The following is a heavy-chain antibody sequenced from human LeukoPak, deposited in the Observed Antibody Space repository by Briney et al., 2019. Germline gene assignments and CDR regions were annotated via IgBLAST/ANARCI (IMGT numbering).Heavy chain of an antibody. CDR3: ARGLGDSGYDFWSGYYLAYGMDV. J-gene: IGHJ6*02. V-gene: IGHV1-2*02. CDR1: GYTFTGYY. D-gene: IGHD3-3*01. CDR2: INPNSGGT. Sequence: ASVKVSCKASGYTFTGYYMHWVRQAPGQGLEWMGWINPNSGGTNYAQKFQGRVTMTRDTSISTAYMELSRLRSDDTAVYYCARGLGDSGYDFWSGYYLAYGMDVWGQGTTVTVSS.